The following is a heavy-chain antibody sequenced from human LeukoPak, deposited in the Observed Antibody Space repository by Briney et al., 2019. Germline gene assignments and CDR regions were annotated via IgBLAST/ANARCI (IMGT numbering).Heavy chain of an antibody. CDR1: GYSFTSYW. Sequence: GESLKISCKGSGYSFTSYWIGWVRQMPGKGLEWMGIIYPHDSDTRYSPSFQGPVTILADKSISAAYLQWSSLKASDSATYYCARHETTVTAFGIWGQGTMVTVSS. J-gene: IGHJ3*02. CDR2: IYPHDSDT. V-gene: IGHV5-51*01. D-gene: IGHD4-17*01. CDR3: ARHETTVTAFGI.